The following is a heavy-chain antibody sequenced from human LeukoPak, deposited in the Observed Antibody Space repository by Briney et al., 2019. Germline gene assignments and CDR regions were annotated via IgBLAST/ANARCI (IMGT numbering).Heavy chain of an antibody. V-gene: IGHV3-53*01. CDR2: IYSGGST. D-gene: IGHD3-10*01. CDR3: ARGHFYYYGSGSYFPDY. Sequence: GGSLRLSCAASGFTVSSNYMSWVRQAPGKGLEWASVIYSGGSTYYADSVKGRFTISRDNSKNTLYLQMNSLRAEDTAVYYCARGHFYYYGSGSYFPDYWGQGTLVTVSS. CDR1: GFTVSSNY. J-gene: IGHJ4*02.